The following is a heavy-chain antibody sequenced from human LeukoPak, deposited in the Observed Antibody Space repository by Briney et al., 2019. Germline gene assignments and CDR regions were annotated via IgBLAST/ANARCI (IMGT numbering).Heavy chain of an antibody. CDR1: GFTFSSYA. CDR3: AKDDYYDILTGYYTLFDY. V-gene: IGHV3-23*01. CDR2: ISGSGGST. D-gene: IGHD3-9*01. J-gene: IGHJ4*02. Sequence: PGGSLRLSCEASGFTFSSYAMSWVRQAPGKGQEWVSAISGSGGSTYYADSVKGRFTISRDNSKNTLYLQMNSLRAEDTAVYYCAKDDYYDILTGYYTLFDYWGQGTLVTVSS.